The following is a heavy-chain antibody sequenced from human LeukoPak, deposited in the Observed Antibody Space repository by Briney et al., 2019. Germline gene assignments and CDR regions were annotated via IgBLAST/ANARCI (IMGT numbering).Heavy chain of an antibody. CDR3: AKRERDGSGSSATSTTNWFDP. J-gene: IGHJ5*02. V-gene: IGHV3-7*03. CDR2: IKQDGSEK. D-gene: IGHD3-10*01. CDR1: GFTFSSYW. Sequence: PGGSLRLSCAASGFTFSSYWMSWVRQAPGKGLEWVASIKQDGSEKYCVDSVKGRFTISRDNSKNTLYLQMNSLRAEDTAVYYCAKRERDGSGSSATSTTNWFDPWGQGTLVTVSS.